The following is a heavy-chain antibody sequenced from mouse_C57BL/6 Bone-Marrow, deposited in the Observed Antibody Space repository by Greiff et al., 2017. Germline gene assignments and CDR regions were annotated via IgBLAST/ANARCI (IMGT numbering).Heavy chain of an antibody. CDR2: IDPSDSYT. J-gene: IGHJ4*01. Sequence: VKLQQPGAELVRPGTSVKLSCKASGYTFTSYWMHWVKQRPGQGLEWIGVIDPSDSYTNYNQKLKGKATLTVDTSSSTAYMQLSSLTSEDSAVYYWARDFDYDGGYAMDYWGQGTSVTVSS. CDR1: GYTFTSYW. D-gene: IGHD2-4*01. V-gene: IGHV1-59*01. CDR3: ARDFDYDGGYAMDY.